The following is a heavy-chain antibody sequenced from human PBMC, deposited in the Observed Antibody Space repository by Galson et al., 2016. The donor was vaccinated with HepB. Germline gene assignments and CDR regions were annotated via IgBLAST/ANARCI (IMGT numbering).Heavy chain of an antibody. CDR2: ITSGGTTK. CDR1: GFAFSGYH. V-gene: IGHV3-11*01. CDR3: ARDRLADDCFDY. Sequence: SLRLSCAVSGFAFSGYHMSWIRQAPGKGLEWVSYITSGGTTKHYADSVKGRFTVSRDNAKNSVYLLMNRLRADDTAVYYCARDRLADDCFDYWGQGTLVTVSS. D-gene: IGHD2-21*01. J-gene: IGHJ4*02.